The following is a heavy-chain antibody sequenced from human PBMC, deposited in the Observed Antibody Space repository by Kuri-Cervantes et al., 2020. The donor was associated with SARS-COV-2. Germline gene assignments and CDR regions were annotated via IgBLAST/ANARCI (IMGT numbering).Heavy chain of an antibody. D-gene: IGHD6-19*01. CDR1: GGSFSSYA. J-gene: IGHJ4*02. Sequence: SVKVSCKTSGGSFSSYAISWVRQAPGQGLEWMGRIIPIVGVPKYAQNFQGRVTITADTSTSTAYVELSSLRSEDTAVYHCARETSRTSGTGYYFDYWGQGTLVTVSS. CDR2: IIPIVGVP. CDR3: ARETSRTSGTGYYFDY. V-gene: IGHV1-69*04.